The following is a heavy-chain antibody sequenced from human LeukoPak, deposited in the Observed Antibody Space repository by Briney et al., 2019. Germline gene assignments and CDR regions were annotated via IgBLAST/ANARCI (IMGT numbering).Heavy chain of an antibody. V-gene: IGHV4-39*07. J-gene: IGHJ6*03. CDR1: GGSISSSSYY. D-gene: IGHD3-16*01. Sequence: SETLSLTCTVSGGSISSSSYYWGWIRQPPRKGLEWIGSIYYSGSTYYNPSLKSRVTISVDTSKNQFSLRLSSVTAADTAVYFCGSELRRFYYYYYMNVWGKGTSVTVSS. CDR2: IYYSGST. CDR3: GSELRRFYYYYYMNV.